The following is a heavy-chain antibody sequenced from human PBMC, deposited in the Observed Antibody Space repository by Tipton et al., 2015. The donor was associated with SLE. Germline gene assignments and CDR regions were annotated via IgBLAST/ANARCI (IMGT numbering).Heavy chain of an antibody. CDR3: ARDGGQQLVLDY. J-gene: IGHJ4*02. CDR1: GGSISSGGYY. Sequence: TLSLTCTVSGGSISSGGYYWSWIRQHPGKGLEWIGYIYYSGSTYYNPSLKSRVTISVDTSKNQFSLKLSSVTAADTAVYYCARDGGQQLVLDYWGQGTLVTVSS. V-gene: IGHV4-31*03. D-gene: IGHD6-13*01. CDR2: IYYSGST.